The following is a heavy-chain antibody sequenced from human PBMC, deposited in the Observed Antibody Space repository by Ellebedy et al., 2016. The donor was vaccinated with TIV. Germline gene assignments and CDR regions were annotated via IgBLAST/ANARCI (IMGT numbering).Heavy chain of an antibody. V-gene: IGHV3-11*04. CDR2: ISSSGSTI. CDR1: GFTFSDYY. Sequence: GGSLRLSCAASGFTFSDYYMSWIRQAPGKGLEWVSYISSSGSTIYYADSVKGRFTISRDNAKNSLYLQMNSLRAEDTAVYYCARSCSGGSCPYYYYYYGMDVWGQGTTVTVSS. J-gene: IGHJ6*02. CDR3: ARSCSGGSCPYYYYYYGMDV. D-gene: IGHD2-15*01.